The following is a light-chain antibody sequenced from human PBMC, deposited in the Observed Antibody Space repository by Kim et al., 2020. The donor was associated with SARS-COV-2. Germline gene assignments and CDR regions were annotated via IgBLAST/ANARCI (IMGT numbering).Light chain of an antibody. CDR1: QSISSW. J-gene: IGKJ4*01. V-gene: IGKV1-12*01. Sequence: DIQMTQSPSSVSASVGDRVTITCRASQSISSWLAWYQQKPGEAPKLLIYAASSLQSGVPSRFSGSGSGTDFTLTISSLQPEDFVTYYCQQANSFPLTFGGGTKLEI. CDR2: AAS. CDR3: QQANSFPLT.